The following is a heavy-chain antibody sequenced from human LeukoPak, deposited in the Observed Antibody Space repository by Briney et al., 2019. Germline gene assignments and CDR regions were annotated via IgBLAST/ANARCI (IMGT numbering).Heavy chain of an antibody. J-gene: IGHJ6*03. D-gene: IGHD5-18*01. CDR3: AREVENRYSYGYYYYYYMDV. V-gene: IGHV4-61*02. CDR1: GGSISSGSYY. Sequence: PSETLSLTCTVSGGSISSGSYYWSWIRQPAGRGLEWIGRIYTSGSTNYNPSLKRQLTISVDTSKNQFSLKLRSVTAADAAVYSCAREVENRYSYGYYYYYYMDVWGKGTTVTISS. CDR2: IYTSGST.